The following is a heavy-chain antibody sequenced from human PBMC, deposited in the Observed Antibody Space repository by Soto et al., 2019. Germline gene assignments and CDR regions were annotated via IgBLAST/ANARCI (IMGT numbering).Heavy chain of an antibody. CDR1: GGTFSSYA. CDR2: IIPIFGTA. J-gene: IGHJ6*02. Sequence: SVKVSCKASGGTFSSYAISWVRQAPGQGLEWMGGIIPIFGTANYAQKFQGRVTITADESTSTADMELSSLRSEDTAVYYCARLIKLDCTTGVCYYGPPRMDVWGQGTTVTSSS. V-gene: IGHV1-69*13. CDR3: ARLIKLDCTTGVCYYGPPRMDV. D-gene: IGHD2-8*01.